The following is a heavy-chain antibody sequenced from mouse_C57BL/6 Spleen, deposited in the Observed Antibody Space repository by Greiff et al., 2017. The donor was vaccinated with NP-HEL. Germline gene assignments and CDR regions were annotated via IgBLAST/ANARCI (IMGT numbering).Heavy chain of an antibody. CDR3: AREKERFDV. CDR1: GYSFTDYN. V-gene: IGHV1-39*01. Sequence: EVQLQQPGAELVRPGSSVKLSCKASGYSFTDYNMNWVKQSNGKSLEWIGVINPNYGTTSYNQKFKGKATLTVDQSSSTAYMQLNSLTSEDSAVYYCAREKERFDVWGTGTTVTVSS. J-gene: IGHJ1*03. CDR2: INPNYGTT.